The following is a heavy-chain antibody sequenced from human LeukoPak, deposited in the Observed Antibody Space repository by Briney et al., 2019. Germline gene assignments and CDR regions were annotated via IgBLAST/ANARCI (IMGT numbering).Heavy chain of an antibody. J-gene: IGHJ6*02. CDR1: GFALSSHW. Sequence: GGSLRLSCAASGFALSSHWMTWVRQVPGRAPEWVANVNRDGSETYYLDSVKGRFTISKDNAKNSLYLQMNSLRAEDTALYHCAGNNGMDVWGQGTTVIVSS. V-gene: IGHV3-7*03. CDR2: VNRDGSET. CDR3: AGNNGMDV.